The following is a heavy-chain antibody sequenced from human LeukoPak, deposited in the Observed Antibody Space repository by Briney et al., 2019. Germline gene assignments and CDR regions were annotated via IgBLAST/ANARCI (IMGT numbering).Heavy chain of an antibody. CDR3: ARDQIGSW. D-gene: IGHD6-13*01. J-gene: IGHJ4*02. V-gene: IGHV3-11*06. Sequence: VSLRLSCEASGFTFSDYYLSWIRQAPGQGLEWISYISGSSRRITYADSVKGRCTISRDIAKKSVCLQMDSLRAEDTAVYYCARDQIGSWWGQGTLVIVSS. CDR1: GFTFSDYY. CDR2: ISGSSRRI.